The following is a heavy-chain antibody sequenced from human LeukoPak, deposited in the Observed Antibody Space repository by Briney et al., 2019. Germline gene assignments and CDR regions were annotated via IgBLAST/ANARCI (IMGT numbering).Heavy chain of an antibody. CDR3: ARGARAGYNLEPFDY. V-gene: IGHV4-59*08. CDR1: GGSISSYY. J-gene: IGHJ4*02. CDR2: IYYSGST. Sequence: KPSETLSLTFTVSGGSISSYYWSWIRQPPGEGLGWIGYIYYSGSTKYNPSLKSRVTISVDTSKNQFSLKLSSVTAADTAVYYCARGARAGYNLEPFDYWGQGTLVTVSS. D-gene: IGHD5-24*01.